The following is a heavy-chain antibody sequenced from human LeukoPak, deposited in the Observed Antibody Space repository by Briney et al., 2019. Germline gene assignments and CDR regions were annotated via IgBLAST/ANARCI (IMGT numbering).Heavy chain of an antibody. Sequence: SETLSLTCTVSGGSISSGGYYWSWIRQHPGKGLEWIGYIYYSGSTYYNPSLKSRVTISVDTSKNQFSLKLSSVTAADTAVYYCARSTPGGSGYFDYWGQGTLVTVSS. V-gene: IGHV4-31*03. CDR1: GGSISSGGYY. J-gene: IGHJ4*02. D-gene: IGHD3-16*01. CDR2: IYYSGST. CDR3: ARSTPGGSGYFDY.